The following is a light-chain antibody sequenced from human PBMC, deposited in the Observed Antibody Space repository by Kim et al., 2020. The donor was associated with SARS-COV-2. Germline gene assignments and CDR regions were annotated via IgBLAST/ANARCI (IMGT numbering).Light chain of an antibody. Sequence: DIQMTQSPSTLSASVGDRVSITCRASQSISNSLAWYQQIPGKAPKLLLYKASTLETGVPSRFSGGGSGTEFTLTISSLQPEDFATYYCQHYSGSSTFGQGTKVDIK. CDR1: QSISNS. J-gene: IGKJ1*01. CDR2: KAS. V-gene: IGKV1-5*03. CDR3: QHYSGSST.